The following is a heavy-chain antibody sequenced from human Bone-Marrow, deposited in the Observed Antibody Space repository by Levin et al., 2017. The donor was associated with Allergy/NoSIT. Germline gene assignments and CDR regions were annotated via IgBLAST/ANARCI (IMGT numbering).Heavy chain of an antibody. V-gene: IGHV2-5*02. Sequence: SGPTLVKPRQTLTLTCAFSGFSLGTSGVGVAWIRQPPGKALEWLGVIYWDGDERYSPSLKTRLTITKDTSKNQVVLTMTNMDPVDTATYYCAHGLFGDVLWGGEFDYWGQGILVTVSS. D-gene: IGHD4-17*01. CDR1: GFSLGTSGVG. CDR3: AHGLFGDVLWGGEFDY. J-gene: IGHJ4*02. CDR2: IYWDGDE.